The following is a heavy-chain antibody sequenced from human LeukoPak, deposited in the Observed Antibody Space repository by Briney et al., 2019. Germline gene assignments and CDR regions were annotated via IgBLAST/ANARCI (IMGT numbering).Heavy chain of an antibody. CDR2: FYSGGTT. CDR3: ARGRPSRFDP. CDR1: GFTVSNNY. V-gene: IGHV3-66*01. J-gene: IGHJ5*02. Sequence: GGSLRLSCAASGFTVSNNYMSWVRQAPGKGLEWVSIFYSGGTTYYADSVMGRFTISRDISKNTLNLQMNSLRAEDTVVYYCARGRPSRFDPRGQGTLVTVSP.